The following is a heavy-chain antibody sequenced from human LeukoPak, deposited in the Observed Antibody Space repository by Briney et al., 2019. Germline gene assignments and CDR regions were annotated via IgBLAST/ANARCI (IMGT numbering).Heavy chain of an antibody. J-gene: IGHJ3*02. D-gene: IGHD3-3*01. CDR3: ASHREEWHDAFDI. CDR2: IDASDSYT. V-gene: IGHV5-10-1*01. CDR1: GYRFSNYW. Sequence: GESLKISCQGSGYRFSNYWISCGRQMTGKGLEWMGRIDASDSYTNYSPSYQGHVTISADKSISTAYLQWSSLKASDTAMYYCASHREEWHDAFDIWGQGTLVTVSS.